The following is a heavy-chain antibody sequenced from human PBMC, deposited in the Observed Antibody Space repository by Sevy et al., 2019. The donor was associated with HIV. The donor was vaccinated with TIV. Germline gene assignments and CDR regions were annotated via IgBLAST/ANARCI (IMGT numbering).Heavy chain of an antibody. V-gene: IGHV4-61*02. D-gene: IGHD3-22*01. J-gene: IGHJ5*02. CDR1: GGSISSGSYY. CDR3: ARVGYDSSGYHP. Sequence: SETLSLTCTVSGGSISSGSYYWSWIRQPAGKGLEWIGRIYTSGSTNYNPSLKSRVTMSVDTSKNQFSLRLSSVTAADTAVYYCARVGYDSSGYHPWGQGTLVTVSS. CDR2: IYTSGST.